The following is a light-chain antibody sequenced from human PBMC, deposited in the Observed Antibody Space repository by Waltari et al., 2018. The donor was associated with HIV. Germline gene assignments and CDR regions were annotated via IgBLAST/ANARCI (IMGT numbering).Light chain of an antibody. Sequence: QSVLPQPPSASGTPGQRVTIPCSGSSSNIGNNPVEWYQQLPGTAPKLLIYSNNQRPSGVPDRISGSKSGTSASLAIGGLQSDDEADYYCASWEDSLHGPVFGGGTKLTVL. CDR1: SSNIGNNP. J-gene: IGLJ2*01. V-gene: IGLV1-44*01. CDR2: SNN. CDR3: ASWEDSLHGPV.